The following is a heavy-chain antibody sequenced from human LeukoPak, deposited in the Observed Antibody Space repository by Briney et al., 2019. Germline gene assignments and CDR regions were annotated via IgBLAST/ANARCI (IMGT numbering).Heavy chain of an antibody. CDR1: GGSISSGDYY. CDR2: IYYSGST. D-gene: IGHD6-6*01. Sequence: SETLSLTCTVSGGSISSGDYYWSWSRQPPGKGLEWIGYIYYSGSTYYNPSLKSRATISVDTSKNQFSLKLSSVTAADTAMYYCATPRIPARPGYYYMDVWGKGTTVTVSS. CDR3: ATPRIPARPGYYYMDV. J-gene: IGHJ6*03. V-gene: IGHV4-30-4*08.